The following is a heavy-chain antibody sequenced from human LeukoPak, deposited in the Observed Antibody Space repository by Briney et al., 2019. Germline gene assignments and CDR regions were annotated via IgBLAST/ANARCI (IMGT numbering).Heavy chain of an antibody. Sequence: GGSLRLSCAASGFTFSSYVMHWVRQAPGKGLEWVAVIWYDGTIKYYADSVKGRFTISRDNSKNTLYLQMNSLRADDTAVYYCARGVGDFGSLEHWGQGTLVNVSS. J-gene: IGHJ4*02. CDR3: ARGVGDFGSLEH. D-gene: IGHD4-17*01. CDR1: GFTFSSYV. V-gene: IGHV3-33*08. CDR2: IWYDGTIK.